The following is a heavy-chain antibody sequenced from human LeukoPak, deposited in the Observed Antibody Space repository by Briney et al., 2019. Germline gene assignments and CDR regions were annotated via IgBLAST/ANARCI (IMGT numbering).Heavy chain of an antibody. CDR1: GYTLTELS. D-gene: IGHD3-22*01. J-gene: IGHJ4*02. Sequence: ASVKVSCKVSGYTLTELSMHWVRQAPGKGLEWMGGFDPEDGETIYSQRFHGRVIMTEDKSTDTAYMDLSSLTSEDSAVYYCAAVEREYFDTSGYFDYWGQGTLVTVSS. CDR2: FDPEDGET. V-gene: IGHV1-24*01. CDR3: AAVEREYFDTSGYFDY.